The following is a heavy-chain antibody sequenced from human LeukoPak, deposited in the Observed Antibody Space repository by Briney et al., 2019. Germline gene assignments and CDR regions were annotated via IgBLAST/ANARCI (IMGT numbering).Heavy chain of an antibody. CDR1: GFTVSSNY. Sequence: GGSLTLSCAASGFTVSSNYMSWVGQAPGKGLEWVSVTYSGGSTYYADSVKGRFTISRDNSKNTLYLQMNSLRAEDTAVYYCARGAGDDAFAIWGQGTMLTVSS. J-gene: IGHJ3*02. D-gene: IGHD2-21*01. V-gene: IGHV3-53*01. CDR2: TYSGGST. CDR3: ARGAGDDAFAI.